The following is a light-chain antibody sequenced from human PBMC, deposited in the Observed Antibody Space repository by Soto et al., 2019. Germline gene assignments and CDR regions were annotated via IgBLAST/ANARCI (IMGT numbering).Light chain of an antibody. CDR3: QQYYSYPLP. CDR2: WAS. J-gene: IGKJ4*01. Sequence: DFVMTQSPDSLALSMRDRATTNCKSSLSLLYSSNDKNYLAWYQQKPGQPPKLLIYWASTRESGVPDRFSGSGSGTDGTLTISSLQAEEGAVDFCQQYYSYPLPVGGGTTVDIK. V-gene: IGKV4-1*01. CDR1: LSLLYSSNDKNY.